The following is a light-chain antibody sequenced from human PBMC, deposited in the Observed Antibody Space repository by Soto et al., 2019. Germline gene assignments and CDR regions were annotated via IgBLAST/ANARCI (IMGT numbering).Light chain of an antibody. J-gene: IGKJ5*01. Sequence: EIVLTQSPGTLSLSPGERATLSCRASQSVSNFLAWYQQIPGQAPRLLIYGASNRATGIPDRFSGSGSGTDFTLTISTLEPEDFAVYYCQQRINWPITFGQGTRLEIK. CDR2: GAS. V-gene: IGKV3-11*01. CDR1: QSVSNF. CDR3: QQRINWPIT.